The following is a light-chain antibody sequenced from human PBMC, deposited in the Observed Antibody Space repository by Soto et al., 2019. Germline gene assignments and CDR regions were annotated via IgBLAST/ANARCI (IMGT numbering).Light chain of an antibody. CDR3: AAWDDSLSALV. Sequence: QSVLTQPPSASGTPGQRVTISCSGSSSNIGSNYVYWYQQLPGTAPKLLIYRNNQRPSGVPDRFSGSKSGTSASLAISGLRSEDEADYYCAAWDDSLSALVLGGGTKLTVL. CDR2: RNN. V-gene: IGLV1-47*01. CDR1: SSNIGSNY. J-gene: IGLJ2*01.